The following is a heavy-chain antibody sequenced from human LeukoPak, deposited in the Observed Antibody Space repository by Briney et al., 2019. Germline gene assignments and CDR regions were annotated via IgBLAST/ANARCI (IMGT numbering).Heavy chain of an antibody. Sequence: PSETLSLTCAVYGGSFSGYYWSWIRQPPGKGLEWIGEINHSGSTNYNPSLKSRVTISVDTSKNQFSLKLSSVTAADTAVYYCARVPVPAAVMDVWGKGTTVTVSS. D-gene: IGHD2-2*01. CDR2: INHSGST. CDR3: ARVPVPAAVMDV. V-gene: IGHV4-34*01. CDR1: GGSFSGYY. J-gene: IGHJ6*03.